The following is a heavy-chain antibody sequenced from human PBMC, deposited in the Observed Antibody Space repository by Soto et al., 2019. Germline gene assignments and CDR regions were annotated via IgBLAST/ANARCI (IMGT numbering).Heavy chain of an antibody. Sequence: GASVKVSCKASGYTFTSYGISWVRQAPGQGLEWMGWISAYNGNTSYAQKLQGRVTMTTDTSTSTAYMELRSLRSDDTAVYYCAREGYCSGGSCYSGFVFVPFDPRGQGTLVTVSS. V-gene: IGHV1-18*01. CDR2: ISAYNGNT. D-gene: IGHD2-15*01. CDR1: GYTFTSYG. CDR3: AREGYCSGGSCYSGFVFVPFDP. J-gene: IGHJ5*02.